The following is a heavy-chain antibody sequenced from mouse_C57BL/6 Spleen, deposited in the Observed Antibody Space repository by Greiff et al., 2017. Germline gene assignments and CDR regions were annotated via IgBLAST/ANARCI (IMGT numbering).Heavy chain of an antibody. D-gene: IGHD2-4*01. Sequence: SGYSFTDYNMNWVKQSNGKSLEWIGVINPNYGTTSYNQKFKGKATLTVDQSSSTAYMQLNSLTSEDSAVYYCARHDYDSYWYFDVWGTGTTVTVSS. CDR1: GYSFTDYN. CDR3: ARHDYDSYWYFDV. V-gene: IGHV1-39*01. J-gene: IGHJ1*03. CDR2: INPNYGTT.